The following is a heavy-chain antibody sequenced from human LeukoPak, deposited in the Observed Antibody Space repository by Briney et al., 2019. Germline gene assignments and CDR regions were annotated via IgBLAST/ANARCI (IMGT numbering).Heavy chain of an antibody. CDR3: ARRAVERGMAV. V-gene: IGHV4-39*01. D-gene: IGHD5-24*01. CDR1: GGSISSGDYY. Sequence: SETLSLTCTVSGGSISSGDYYWDWLRPPPGKGLEWIGNIHYSGSTDYNPSLKSQVTISADTSKNQFSLKLSSVTAADTAVYYCARRAVERGMAVWGQGTTVTVSS. CDR2: IHYSGST. J-gene: IGHJ6*02.